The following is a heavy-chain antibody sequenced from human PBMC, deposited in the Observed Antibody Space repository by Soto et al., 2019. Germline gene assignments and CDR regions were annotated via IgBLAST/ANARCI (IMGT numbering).Heavy chain of an antibody. CDR1: GFSFSSYG. J-gene: IGHJ4*02. CDR3: VAGQYFFDY. CDR2: ISYDGSNK. V-gene: IGHV3-30*03. Sequence: QVQLVESGGGVVQPGRSLRLSCAASGFSFSSYGMQWVRQAPGEGLEWVAVISYDGSNKYYADFVKDRFTISRDNSKKTLYLQMNSLRADDTAVYYCVAGQYFFDYCGQGTLVTVSS. D-gene: IGHD6-19*01.